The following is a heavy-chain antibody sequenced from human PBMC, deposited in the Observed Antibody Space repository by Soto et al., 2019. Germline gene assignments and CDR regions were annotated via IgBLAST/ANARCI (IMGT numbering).Heavy chain of an antibody. CDR2: INSDGSST. CDR3: ARDKRITIFGVVILASNWFDP. D-gene: IGHD3-3*01. J-gene: IGHJ5*02. CDR1: GFTFSSYW. Sequence: GGSLRLSCAASGFTFSSYWMHWVRQAPGKGLVWVSRINSDGSSTSYADSVKGRFTISRDNAKNTLYLQMNSLRAEDTAVYYCARDKRITIFGVVILASNWFDPWGQGTLVTVSS. V-gene: IGHV3-74*01.